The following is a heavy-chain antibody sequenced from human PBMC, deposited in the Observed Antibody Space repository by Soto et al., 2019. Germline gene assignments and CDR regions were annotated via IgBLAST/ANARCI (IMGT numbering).Heavy chain of an antibody. J-gene: IGHJ4*02. CDR3: AKAPDFITMIVDY. D-gene: IGHD3-22*01. CDR2: IHPGGHS. Sequence: PSETLSLTCTVSGASVRSANWWHWVRQSPGKGLEWIGEIHPGGHSNYNPSLKSRVTISVDVSDNQFSLTLNSVTAEDTAVYYCAKAPDFITMIVDYWGQGTLVTVSS. CDR1: GASVRSANW. V-gene: IGHV4-4*02.